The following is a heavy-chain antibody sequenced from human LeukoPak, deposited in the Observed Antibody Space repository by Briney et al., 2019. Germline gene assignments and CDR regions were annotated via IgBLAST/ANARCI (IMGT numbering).Heavy chain of an antibody. Sequence: GGSLGLSCAASGFNFRNYGMHWVRQAPGKGLEWVAYTRDDGSKNWYGDSVKGRFTISRDNSKSTLYLQMNSLRGEDTAVYYCANGDCRGGRCSSGAYWGQGTLVTVSS. D-gene: IGHD2-15*01. J-gene: IGHJ4*02. CDR1: GFNFRNYG. V-gene: IGHV3-30*02. CDR3: ANGDCRGGRCSSGAY. CDR2: TRDDGSKN.